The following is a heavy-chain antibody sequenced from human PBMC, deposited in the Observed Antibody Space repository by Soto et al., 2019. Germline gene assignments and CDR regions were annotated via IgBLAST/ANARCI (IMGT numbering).Heavy chain of an antibody. J-gene: IGHJ4*02. CDR3: ARGTGEVDY. V-gene: IGHV3-11*01. CDR2: SSGSGNNI. D-gene: IGHD3-10*01. CDR1: GFTFGVYY. Sequence: QVQLVESGGNLVKPGGSLRLSCAASGFTFGVYYMSWIRQAPGKGLEWVSYSSGSGNNIWYADSVKGRFTISRDNARNSLYVQMNSLRADDTAVYYCARGTGEVDYWGQGTLVTVSS.